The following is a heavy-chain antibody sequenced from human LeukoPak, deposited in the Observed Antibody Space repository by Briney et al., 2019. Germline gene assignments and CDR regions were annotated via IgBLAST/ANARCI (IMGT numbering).Heavy chain of an antibody. CDR3: ARLDILVPRAVEWFDP. V-gene: IGHV4-4*07. CDR1: GDSISGKY. Sequence: SETLSLTCTVSGDSISGKYWSWIRRPAGRGLEWLGRISSTGTTDYSPSLKGRATMSLDTSKNQFSLSLTSVTAAGTAVYYCARLDILVPRAVEWFDPWGQGTLVTVSS. CDR2: ISSTGTT. J-gene: IGHJ5*02. D-gene: IGHD3-9*01.